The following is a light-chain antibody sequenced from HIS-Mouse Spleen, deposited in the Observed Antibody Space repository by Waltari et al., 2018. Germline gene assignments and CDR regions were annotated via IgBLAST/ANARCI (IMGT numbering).Light chain of an antibody. CDR3: SSYTSSSTLV. Sequence: QSALTQPASVSGSPGQSITISCTGTSSDVGGYSYVSWYQQHPGKAPKLMIYDVSNRPSGFSNRFSGSKSSNTASLTISGLQAEDEADYYCSSYTSSSTLVFGGGTKLTVL. CDR1: SSDVGGYSY. V-gene: IGLV2-14*03. J-gene: IGLJ2*01. CDR2: DVS.